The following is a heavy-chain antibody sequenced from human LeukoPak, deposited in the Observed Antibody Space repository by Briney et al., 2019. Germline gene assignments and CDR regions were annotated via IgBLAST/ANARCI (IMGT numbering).Heavy chain of an antibody. J-gene: IGHJ6*02. CDR3: ARDCSPGGSCHKPYYYYGMDV. CDR2: ISAYNGNT. CDR1: GYTFTSYG. Sequence: ASVKVSCKASGYTFTSYGISWVRQAPGQGLEWMGWISAYNGNTNYAQKLQGRVTMTTDTSTSTAYMELRSLRSDDTAVYYRARDCSPGGSCHKPYYYYGMDVWGQGTTVTVSS. D-gene: IGHD2-15*01. V-gene: IGHV1-18*01.